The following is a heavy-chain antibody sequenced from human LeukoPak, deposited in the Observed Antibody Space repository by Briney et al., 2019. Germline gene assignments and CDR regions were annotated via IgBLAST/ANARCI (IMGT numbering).Heavy chain of an antibody. CDR3: AKDGISSGYFYYFDN. J-gene: IGHJ4*02. Sequence: PGGSLRLSCAASGFTFSSYAMHWVRQAPGKGLEWVAVIPYDGSNKYYADSVKGRFTISRDNSKNTLYLQMNSLRAEDTAIYHCAKDGISSGYFYYFDNWGQGTLVTVSS. CDR2: IPYDGSNK. CDR1: GFTFSSYA. V-gene: IGHV3-30-3*01. D-gene: IGHD3-22*01.